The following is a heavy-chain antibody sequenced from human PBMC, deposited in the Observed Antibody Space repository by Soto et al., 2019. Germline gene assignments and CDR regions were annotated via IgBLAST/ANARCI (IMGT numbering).Heavy chain of an antibody. CDR3: ARKDSGYADYMDV. CDR1: GGSISSGGYY. J-gene: IGHJ6*03. CDR2: IYYSGST. Sequence: QVKLQESGPGLVKPSQTLSLTCTVSGGSISSGGYYWSWIRQHPGKGLEWIGYIYYSGSTYYNPSLKSRVTMSVDTSENQFSLRLSSVTAAYTAVYYCARKDSGYADYMDVWGKGTTVTVSS. D-gene: IGHD5-12*01. V-gene: IGHV4-31*03.